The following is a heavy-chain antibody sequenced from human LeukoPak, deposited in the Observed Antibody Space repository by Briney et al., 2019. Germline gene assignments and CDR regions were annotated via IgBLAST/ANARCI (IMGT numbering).Heavy chain of an antibody. CDR3: ARGGALPSYYYGMDV. CDR1: GGTISTYY. Sequence: ASQTLSLTCTVSGGTISTYYWNWIRQPPGKGLEWLGYIYYSGSTNYNPSLKGRVTMSVDTSKNHFSLNLSSVTAADTAVYYCARGGALPSYYYGMDVWGQGTTVTVSS. V-gene: IGHV4-59*01. CDR2: IYYSGST. D-gene: IGHD2-15*01. J-gene: IGHJ6*02.